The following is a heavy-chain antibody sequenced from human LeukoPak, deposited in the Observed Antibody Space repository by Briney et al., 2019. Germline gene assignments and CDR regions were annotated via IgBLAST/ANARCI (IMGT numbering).Heavy chain of an antibody. V-gene: IGHV3-7*03. J-gene: IGHJ3*02. CDR2: IKQDGSEK. D-gene: IGHD4-17*01. CDR1: EFTFSSYW. CDR3: ARRAVTYASDI. Sequence: GGSLRLSCAASEFTFSSYWMSWVRQAPGKGLEWVANIKQDGSEKYYVDSVKGRFTISRDNAKNSLYLQMNSLRAEDTAVYYCARRAVTYASDIWGQGTMVTVSP.